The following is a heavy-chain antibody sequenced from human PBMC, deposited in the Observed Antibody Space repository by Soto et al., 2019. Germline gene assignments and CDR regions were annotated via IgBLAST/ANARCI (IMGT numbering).Heavy chain of an antibody. CDR1: GGSISSGDYY. V-gene: IGHV4-30-4*01. D-gene: IGHD2-8*01. CDR3: ARIHVPYVDV. J-gene: IGHJ6*02. Sequence: QVQLQESGPGLVKPSQTLSLTCTVSGGSISSGDYYWSWIRQPPGKGLEWIGYIYYSGSTYYNPSLXSXVXIXLDTSKNQFSLKLSSVTAADTAVYYCARIHVPYVDVWGQGTTVTVSS. CDR2: IYYSGST.